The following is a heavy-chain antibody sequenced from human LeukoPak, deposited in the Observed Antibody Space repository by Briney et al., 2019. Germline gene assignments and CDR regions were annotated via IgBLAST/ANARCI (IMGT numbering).Heavy chain of an antibody. D-gene: IGHD6-19*01. V-gene: IGHV4-4*07. CDR3: VRDLSSAWYAFDY. CDR2: IYINGGT. J-gene: IGHJ4*02. CDR1: GASISSDY. Sequence: SETLSLTCTVSGASISSDYWSWIRQTAGRGLEWIGRIYINGGTNYNPSLMSRVTISVDKSRNQLSLNVTSVTAADTDVYYCVRDLSSAWYAFDYWGQGTLVTVSS.